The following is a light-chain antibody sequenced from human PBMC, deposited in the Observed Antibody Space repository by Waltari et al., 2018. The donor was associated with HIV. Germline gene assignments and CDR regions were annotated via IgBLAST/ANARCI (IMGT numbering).Light chain of an antibody. CDR2: RNN. J-gene: IGLJ3*02. V-gene: IGLV1-47*01. CDR3: TAWDASLSVWV. CDR1: TSTIGSNY. Sequence: QSVLTQPPSASGTPGQRVTMSCSGSTSTIGSNYVYRDRPLPGTPPKLLIYRNNQRPSGVPDRFSGSKSGTSASLAISGLRSEDEADYYCTAWDASLSVWVFGGGTKLTVL.